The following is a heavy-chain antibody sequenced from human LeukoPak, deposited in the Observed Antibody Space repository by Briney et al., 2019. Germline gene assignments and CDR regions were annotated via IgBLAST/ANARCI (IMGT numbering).Heavy chain of an antibody. CDR3: AKATGRLERIAARQIDY. CDR1: GFTFSSYG. Sequence: GGSLRLSCAASGFTFSSYGMHWVRQAPGKGLEWVAFIRYDGSNKYYADSVKGRFTISRDNSKNTLYLQMNSLRAEDTAVYYCAKATGRLERIAARQIDYWGQGTLVTVSS. J-gene: IGHJ4*02. CDR2: IRYDGSNK. V-gene: IGHV3-30*02. D-gene: IGHD6-6*01.